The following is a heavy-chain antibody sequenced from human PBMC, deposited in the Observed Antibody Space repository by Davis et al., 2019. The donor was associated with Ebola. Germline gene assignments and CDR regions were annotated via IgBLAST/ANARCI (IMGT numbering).Heavy chain of an antibody. CDR3: ARSRQSGLWYNGMDV. J-gene: IGHJ6*02. CDR2: IYYSGIT. D-gene: IGHD3-3*01. Sequence: MPGGSLRLSCTVSGASITSFYWSWIRQPPGKGLEWIGYIYYSGITHYNPSLKSRVTISVDTSNNQVSLNLRSATAADTAVYYCARSRQSGLWYNGMDVWGQGTTVIVSS. V-gene: IGHV4-59*01. CDR1: GASITSFY.